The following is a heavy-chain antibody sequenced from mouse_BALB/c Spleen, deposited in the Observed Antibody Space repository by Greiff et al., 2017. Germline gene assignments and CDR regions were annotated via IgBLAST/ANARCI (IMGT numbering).Heavy chain of an antibody. D-gene: IGHD1-1*01. CDR3: ARRTTGAFDY. Sequence: EVKLMESGPELVKPGASVKIPCKASGYTFTDYNMDWVKQSHGKSLEWIGDINPNNGGTIYNQKFKGKATLTVDKSSSTAYMELRSLTSEDTAVYYCARRTTGAFDYWGQGTTLTVSS. CDR2: INPNNGGT. V-gene: IGHV1-18*01. J-gene: IGHJ2*01. CDR1: GYTFTDYN.